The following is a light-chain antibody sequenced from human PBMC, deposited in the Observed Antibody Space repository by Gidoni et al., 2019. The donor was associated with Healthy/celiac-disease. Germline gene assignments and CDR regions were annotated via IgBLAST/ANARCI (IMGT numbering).Light chain of an antibody. CDR1: SSNIGNNY. CDR3: GTWDSSLSAGV. Sequence: QSVLTQPHSVSAAPGQKVTISCSGSSSNIGNNYVSWYQQLPGTAPKLLIYDTNKRPSGIPDRFSGSKSGTSATLGITGLQTGDEADYYCGTWDSSLSAGVFGGGTELTVL. J-gene: IGLJ2*01. V-gene: IGLV1-51*01. CDR2: DTN.